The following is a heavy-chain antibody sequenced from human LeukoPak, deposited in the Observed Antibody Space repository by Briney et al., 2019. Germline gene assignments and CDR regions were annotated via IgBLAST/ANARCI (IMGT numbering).Heavy chain of an antibody. V-gene: IGHV3-11*06. CDR1: GFTFSDSY. Sequence: GGSLRLSCAASGFTFSDSYMSWIRQAPGKGLEWVSYISSSSNYIYYADSVKGRFTISRDNAKNSLYLQMNSLRAEDTAVYYCARECMDTTMVDAFDIWGQGTMVTVSS. D-gene: IGHD5-18*01. J-gene: IGHJ3*02. CDR2: ISSSSNYI. CDR3: ARECMDTTMVDAFDI.